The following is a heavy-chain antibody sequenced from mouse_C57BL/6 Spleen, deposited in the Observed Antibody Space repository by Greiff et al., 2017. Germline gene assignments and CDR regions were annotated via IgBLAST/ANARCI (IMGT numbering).Heavy chain of an antibody. CDR3: AMRGYGTGDY. CDR2: IHPSDSDT. CDR1: GFNIKDYY. V-gene: IGHV1-74*01. Sequence: QVQLQQSGAELVRPGASVTLSCTASGFNIKDYYMHWVKQRPGQGLEWIGRIHPSDSDTNYNQKFKGKATLTVDKSSSTDFMQLSSLKSEDSAVYYYAMRGYGTGDYWGQGTTRTVSS. D-gene: IGHD2-1*01. J-gene: IGHJ2*01.